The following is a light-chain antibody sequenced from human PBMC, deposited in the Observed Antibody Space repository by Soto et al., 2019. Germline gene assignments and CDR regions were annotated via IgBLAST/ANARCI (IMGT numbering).Light chain of an antibody. CDR1: QSVSRY. Sequence: DIVLTQSPATLSLSPGERATLSFRASQSVSRYLAWYQQKPGQAPRLLIYDASNRATGIPARFSGSGSGTDFTLTISSLEPEDFAVYYCQQRSNWPPITFGQGTRLEIK. V-gene: IGKV3-11*01. CDR2: DAS. CDR3: QQRSNWPPIT. J-gene: IGKJ5*01.